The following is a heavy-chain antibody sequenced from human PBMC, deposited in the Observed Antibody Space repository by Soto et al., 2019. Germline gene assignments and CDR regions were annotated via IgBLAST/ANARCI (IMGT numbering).Heavy chain of an antibody. CDR3: ARDRIVVVVGYYYGMDV. J-gene: IGHJ6*02. CDR1: GGTFSSYA. D-gene: IGHD2-15*01. Sequence: QVQLVQSGAEVKKPGSSVKVSCKASGGTFSSYAISWVRQAPGQGFEWMGGIIPIFGTANYAQKFQGRVTITADESTSTAYMELSSLRSEDTAVYYCARDRIVVVVGYYYGMDVWGQGTTVTVSS. V-gene: IGHV1-69*01. CDR2: IIPIFGTA.